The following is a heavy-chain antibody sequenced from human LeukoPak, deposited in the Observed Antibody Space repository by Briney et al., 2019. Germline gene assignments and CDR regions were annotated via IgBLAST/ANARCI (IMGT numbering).Heavy chain of an antibody. V-gene: IGHV1-18*01. D-gene: IGHD1-26*01. CDR2: ISAYNGHT. CDR3: ARGGRWELPRPYAFDI. CDR1: GYTFTSYG. Sequence: ASVKVSCKGSGYTFTSYGISWVRQAPGQGLEWMGWISAYNGHTNYAQKLQGRVTMTTDTSTSTAYMGLRSLRSDDTAVYYCARGGRWELPRPYAFDIWGQGTMVTVSS. J-gene: IGHJ3*02.